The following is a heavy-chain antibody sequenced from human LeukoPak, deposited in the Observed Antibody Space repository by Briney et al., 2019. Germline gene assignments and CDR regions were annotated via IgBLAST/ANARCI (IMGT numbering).Heavy chain of an antibody. J-gene: IGHJ4*02. D-gene: IGHD3-22*01. Sequence: ASVKVSCKVSGYSVTELSMHWVRQAPGLGHEWMGGFNREDGAPVYAQHFQGRVTMTEDTSTDTAYMELSGLRSEDTALYYCATLDSYYDSSGRPLLPDWGQGTLVTVSS. CDR3: ATLDSYYDSSGRPLLPD. CDR1: GYSVTELS. CDR2: FNREDGAP. V-gene: IGHV1-24*01.